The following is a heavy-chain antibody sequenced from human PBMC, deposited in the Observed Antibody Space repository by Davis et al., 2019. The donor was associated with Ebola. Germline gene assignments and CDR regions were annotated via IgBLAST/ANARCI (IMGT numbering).Heavy chain of an antibody. Sequence: PSETLSLTCTVSGGSISSYYWSWIRQPPGKGLEWIGYIYYSGSTNYNPSLKSRVTISVDTSKNQFSLKLSSVTAADTAVYYCARVGWDPYRYNWFDPWGQGTLVTVSS. CDR3: ARVGWDPYRYNWFDP. CDR1: GGSISSYY. J-gene: IGHJ5*02. D-gene: IGHD3-16*02. V-gene: IGHV4-59*01. CDR2: IYYSGST.